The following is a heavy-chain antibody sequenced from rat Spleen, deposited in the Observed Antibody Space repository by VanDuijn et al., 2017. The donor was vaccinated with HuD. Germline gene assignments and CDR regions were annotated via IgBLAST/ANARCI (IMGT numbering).Heavy chain of an antibody. CDR3: TTGNYGFDY. D-gene: IGHD1-10*01. Sequence: EVQLVESGGGLVQPGRSLKLSCVASGFIFNNYWLTWIRQAPGKGLEWVASISFDGGNTYYRDSVKGRFTISRDNAKSSLYLQMDSLRSEDTATYYCTTGNYGFDYWGQGTLVTVS. CDR2: ISFDGGNT. CDR1: GFIFNNYW. V-gene: IGHV5-31*01. J-gene: IGHJ3*01.